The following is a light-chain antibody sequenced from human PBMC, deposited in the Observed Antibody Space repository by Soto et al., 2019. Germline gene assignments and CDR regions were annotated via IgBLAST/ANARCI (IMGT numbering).Light chain of an antibody. CDR2: AAA. J-gene: IGKJ5*01. CDR3: QQYGNSPAIT. Sequence: EIVLAQSPGTLSLSPGERATLSCRASQSVSASYLAWYQQKPGQAPRLLIYAAASRATGIPDRFSGSGSGTDFTHTVSRLEPEDFSVYYCQQYGNSPAITFGPGKRRDIK. V-gene: IGKV3-20*01. CDR1: QSVSASY.